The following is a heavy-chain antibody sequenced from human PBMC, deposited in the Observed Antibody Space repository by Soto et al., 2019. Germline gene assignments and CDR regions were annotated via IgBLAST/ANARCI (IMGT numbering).Heavy chain of an antibody. Sequence: GGSLRLSCAASGFTFSSYGMHWVRQAPGKGLEWVAVIWYDGSNKYYADSVKGRFTISRDNSKNTLYLQMNSLRAEDTAVYYCARGSSDSSSWYFKVLFPGNDAFDIWGQGTMVTVSS. J-gene: IGHJ3*02. V-gene: IGHV3-33*01. CDR1: GFTFSSYG. CDR2: IWYDGSNK. D-gene: IGHD6-13*01. CDR3: ARGSSDSSSWYFKVLFPGNDAFDI.